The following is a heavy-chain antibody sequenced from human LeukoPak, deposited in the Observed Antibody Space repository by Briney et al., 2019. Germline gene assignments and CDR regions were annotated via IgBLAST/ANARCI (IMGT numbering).Heavy chain of an antibody. CDR3: AREIGGILVFDY. CDR1: GYTFTGYF. J-gene: IGHJ4*02. D-gene: IGHD5-18*01. Sequence: ASVKVSCKASGYTFTGYFMHWVRQAPGQGLEWMGWINPNIGATKYARKFQGRVTMTRDTSISTAYMELSRLRSDDTAVYYCAREIGGILVFDYWGQGTLVTVSS. V-gene: IGHV1-2*02. CDR2: INPNIGAT.